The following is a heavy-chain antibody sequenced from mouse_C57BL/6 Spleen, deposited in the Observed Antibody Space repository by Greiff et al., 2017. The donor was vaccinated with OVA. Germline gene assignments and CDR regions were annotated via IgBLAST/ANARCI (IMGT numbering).Heavy chain of an antibody. Sequence: QVQLQQSGAELARPGASVKLSCKASGYTFTSYGISWVKQRTGQGLEWIGEIYPRSGNTYYNEKFKGKATLTADKSSSTAYMELRSLTSEDSAVYFCARRGDGYYAFDYWGQGTTLTVSS. J-gene: IGHJ2*01. V-gene: IGHV1-81*01. D-gene: IGHD2-3*01. CDR2: IYPRSGNT. CDR1: GYTFTSYG. CDR3: ARRGDGYYAFDY.